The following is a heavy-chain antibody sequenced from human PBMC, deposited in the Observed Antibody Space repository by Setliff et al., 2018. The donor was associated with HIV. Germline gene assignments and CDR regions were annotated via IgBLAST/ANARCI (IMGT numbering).Heavy chain of an antibody. V-gene: IGHV4-38-2*01. D-gene: IGHD2-2*01. CDR3: ARRRFVVVPTAPEADY. CDR2: SYHTGSK. J-gene: IGHJ4*02. CDR1: GYPIDSGFY. Sequence: SETLSLTCAVYGYPIDSGFYWGWIRQTPGKGLEWIASSYHTGSKYYNPSLKRRVTISVDTSKNQFSLKLTSVTAADTAVYYCARRRFVVVPTAPEADYWGQGTLVTVSS.